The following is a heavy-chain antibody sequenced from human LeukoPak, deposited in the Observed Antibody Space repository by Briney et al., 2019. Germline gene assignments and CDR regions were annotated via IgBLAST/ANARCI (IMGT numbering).Heavy chain of an antibody. Sequence: GGSLRLSCAASGFTFSSYGMHWVRQAPGKGLEWVAVISYDGSNKYYADSVKGRFTISRDNSKNTLYLQMNSLRAEDTAVYYCAKDMYYYGSGSPPFDYWGQGTLVTVSS. V-gene: IGHV3-30*18. J-gene: IGHJ4*02. CDR3: AKDMYYYGSGSPPFDY. CDR1: GFTFSSYG. CDR2: ISYDGSNK. D-gene: IGHD3-10*01.